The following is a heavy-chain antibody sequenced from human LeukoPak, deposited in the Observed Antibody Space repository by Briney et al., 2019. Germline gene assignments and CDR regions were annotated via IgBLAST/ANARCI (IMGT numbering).Heavy chain of an antibody. CDR1: GFTFSSYW. CDR3: ARDSYCGSGSYSPLYYYYYYMDV. CDR2: IKQDGSEK. D-gene: IGHD3-10*01. Sequence: GGSLRLSCAASGFTFSSYWMSWVRQAPGKGLEWVANIKQDGSEKYYVDSVKGRFTISRDNAKNSLYLQMNSLRAEDTAVYYCARDSYCGSGSYSPLYYYYYYMDVWGKGTTVTISS. J-gene: IGHJ6*03. V-gene: IGHV3-7*01.